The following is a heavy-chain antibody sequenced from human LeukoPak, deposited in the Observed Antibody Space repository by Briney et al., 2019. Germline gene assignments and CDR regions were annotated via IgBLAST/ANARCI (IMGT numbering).Heavy chain of an antibody. V-gene: IGHV4-4*07. CDR2: IYTSGST. CDR3: ARGPLYCSSTSCRYYYYYGMDV. Sequence: SETLSLTCTVSGGSISSYYWSWIRQPAGKGLEWIGRIYTSGSTNYNPSLKSRATMSVDTSKNQFSLKLSSVPAEDTAVYYCARGPLYCSSTSCRYYYYYGMDVWGQGTTVTVSS. CDR1: GGSISSYY. J-gene: IGHJ6*02. D-gene: IGHD2-2*01.